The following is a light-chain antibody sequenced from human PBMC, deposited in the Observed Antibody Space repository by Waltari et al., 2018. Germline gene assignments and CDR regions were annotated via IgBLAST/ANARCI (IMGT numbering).Light chain of an antibody. V-gene: IGLV1-51*02. Sequence: QSVLTQPPSVSAAPGQRVTISCSGGSPKLGHNYVSWYRQIPGTAPKLLIYENTERPSGIPGRFSGSKSGTSATLDITGLQAGDEADYYCGTWDSSLSGAVFGGGTHLTVL. CDR2: ENT. CDR3: GTWDSSLSGAV. CDR1: SPKLGHNY. J-gene: IGLJ7*01.